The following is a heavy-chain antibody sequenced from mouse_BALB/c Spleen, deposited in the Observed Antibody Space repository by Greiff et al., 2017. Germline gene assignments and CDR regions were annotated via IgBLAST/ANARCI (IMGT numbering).Heavy chain of an antibody. CDR3: ARWYDGYYFAY. D-gene: IGHD2-3*01. CDR1: GYSITSDYA. CDR2: ISYSGST. Sequence: EVQRVESGPGLVKPSQSLSLTCTVTGYSITSDYAWNWIRQFPGNKLEWMGYISYSGSTSYNPSLKSRIPITRDTSKNQFFLQLNSVTTEDTATYYCARWYDGYYFAYWGQGTLVTVSA. J-gene: IGHJ3*01. V-gene: IGHV3-2*02.